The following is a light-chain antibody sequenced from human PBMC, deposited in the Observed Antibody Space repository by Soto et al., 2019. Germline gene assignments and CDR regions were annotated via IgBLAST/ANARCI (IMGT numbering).Light chain of an antibody. Sequence: EVVLTQSPATLSLSHKERARLSCRASQSVSSYLAWYKQKPGQAPRLLIYDASNRATGIPARFSGSGSGTDFTLTISRLEPEDFAVYYCQQYGSSIQTVGQGTMVDIK. V-gene: IGKV3-11*01. CDR2: DAS. J-gene: IGKJ1*01. CDR1: QSVSSY. CDR3: QQYGSSIQT.